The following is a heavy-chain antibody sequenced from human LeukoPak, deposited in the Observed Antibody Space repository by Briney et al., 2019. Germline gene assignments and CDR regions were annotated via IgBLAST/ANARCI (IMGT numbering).Heavy chain of an antibody. CDR2: IKQDGSEK. CDR3: ASRGFGEPFDY. V-gene: IGHV3-7*01. Sequence: GGSLRLSCAASGFTFSSYWMSWVRQAPGKGLEWVATIKQDGSEKYCVDSMKGRFTISRDNAKNSLSLQMNSLRAEDTAVYYCASRGFGEPFDYWGQGTLVTVSS. D-gene: IGHD3-10*01. J-gene: IGHJ4*02. CDR1: GFTFSSYW.